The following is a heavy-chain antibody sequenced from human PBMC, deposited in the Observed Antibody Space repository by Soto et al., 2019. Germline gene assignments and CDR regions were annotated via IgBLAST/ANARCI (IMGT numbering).Heavy chain of an antibody. CDR2: ISANNGNT. D-gene: IGHD3-22*01. CDR1: GYTFTTFG. Sequence: ASVKVSCKASGYTFTTFGISWVRQAPGQGLEWVGWISANNGNTKYSQKFQGRVSLTTETSASTAYMELRSLRSDDTAVYYCARDKRGMSYYYDSSGYYPFDYWGQGTLVTVSS. J-gene: IGHJ4*02. V-gene: IGHV1-18*01. CDR3: ARDKRGMSYYYDSSGYYPFDY.